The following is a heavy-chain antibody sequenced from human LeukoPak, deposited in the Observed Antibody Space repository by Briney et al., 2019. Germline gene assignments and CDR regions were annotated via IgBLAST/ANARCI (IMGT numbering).Heavy chain of an antibody. D-gene: IGHD6-19*01. CDR2: ISAYNANT. CDR1: GYTFTSYG. CDR3: ARGTHHPQWLVFPVRDPGFDY. J-gene: IGHJ4*02. Sequence: ASVKVSCKAFGYTFTSYGISWVRQAPGQGLEWMGWISAYNANTNYAQKLQGRVTMTTDTSTSTAYMELRSLRSDDTAVYYCARGTHHPQWLVFPVRDPGFDYWGQGTLVTVSS. V-gene: IGHV1-18*01.